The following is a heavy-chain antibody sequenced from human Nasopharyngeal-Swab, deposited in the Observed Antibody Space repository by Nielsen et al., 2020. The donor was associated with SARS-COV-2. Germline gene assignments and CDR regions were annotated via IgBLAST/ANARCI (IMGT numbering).Heavy chain of an antibody. CDR3: ARSLNHYYFDY. CDR1: GFTFSSYA. V-gene: IGHV3-30*04. Sequence: GGSLRLSCAASGFTFSSYAMHWVRQAPGKGLEWVAVISYDGSNKYYADSVKGRFTISRDNSKSTLYLQMNSLRAEDTAVYYCARSLNHYYFDYWGQGTLVTVSS. D-gene: IGHD1-14*01. CDR2: ISYDGSNK. J-gene: IGHJ4*02.